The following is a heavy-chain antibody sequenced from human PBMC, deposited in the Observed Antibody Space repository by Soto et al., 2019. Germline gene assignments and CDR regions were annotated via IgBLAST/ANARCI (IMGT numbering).Heavy chain of an antibody. Sequence: EVQLLESGGGLVQPGGSLRLSCAASGFPFSTSGMLWVRQPPGEGLEWVSAIGPNPANTKYTDSVKGRFTISRDNSKNTVFLQMSTLRAEDTALYYCATARHCSSDACPAAEWGQGTLSPVSS. CDR2: IGPNPANT. J-gene: IGHJ4*02. CDR3: ATARHCSSDACPAAE. D-gene: IGHD2-2*01. CDR1: GFPFSTSG. V-gene: IGHV3-23*01.